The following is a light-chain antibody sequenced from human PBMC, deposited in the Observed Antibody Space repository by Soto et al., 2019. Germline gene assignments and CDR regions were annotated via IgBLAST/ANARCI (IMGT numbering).Light chain of an antibody. V-gene: IGLV2-8*01. CDR2: EVN. CDR1: SSDVGGYNY. Sequence: QSALTQPPSASGSPGHSVTLSCTGTSSDVGGYNYVSWYQQHPGKAPKLIISEVNKRPSGVPDRFSGSKSGNTASLTVSGLQAEDEADYYCSSYTTSSTRVFGGGTQLTVL. CDR3: SSYTTSSTRV. J-gene: IGLJ3*02.